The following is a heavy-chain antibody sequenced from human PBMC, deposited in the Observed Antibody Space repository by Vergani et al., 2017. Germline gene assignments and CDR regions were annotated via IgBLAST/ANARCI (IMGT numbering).Heavy chain of an antibody. CDR2: IIPIFGTA. V-gene: IGHV1-69*01. J-gene: IGHJ3*02. Sequence: QVQLVQSGAEVKKPGSSVKVSCKASGGTFSSYAISWVRQAPGQGLEWMGGIIPIFGTANYAQTFKGKGTITADESTSTAGMELRGLRSENTAVYYCAWGVQADAFDIWGQGRMVTGSS. CDR3: AWGVQADAFDI. D-gene: IGHD3-16*01. CDR1: GGTFSSYA.